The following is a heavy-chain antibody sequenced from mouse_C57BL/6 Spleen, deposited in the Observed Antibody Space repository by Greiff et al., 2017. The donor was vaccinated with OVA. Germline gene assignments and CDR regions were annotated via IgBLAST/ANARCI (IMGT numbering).Heavy chain of an antibody. Sequence: QVQLQQSGAELVKPGASVKMSCKASGYTFTSYWITWVKQRPGQGLEWIGDIYPGSGSTNYNAKLQSKATLTVDTTSSTAYMQLSSLTSEDSAVYYCAVTPVDYYAMDYWGQGTSVTVSS. V-gene: IGHV1-55*01. CDR1: GYTFTSYW. CDR2: IYPGSGST. J-gene: IGHJ4*01. CDR3: AVTPVDYYAMDY. D-gene: IGHD1-1*01.